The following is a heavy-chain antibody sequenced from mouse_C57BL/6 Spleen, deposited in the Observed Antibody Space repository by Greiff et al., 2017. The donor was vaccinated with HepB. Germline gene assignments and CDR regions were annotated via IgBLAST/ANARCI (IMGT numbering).Heavy chain of an antibody. Sequence: VQLQQSGAELVKPGASVKLSCTASGFNIKDYYMHWVKQRTEQGLEWIGRIDPEDGETNYAPKFQGKATITADTSSNTAYLQLSSLTSEDTAVYYCASSITTVVAVDYWGQGTTLTVSS. CDR1: GFNIKDYY. D-gene: IGHD1-1*01. CDR3: ASSITTVVAVDY. CDR2: IDPEDGET. V-gene: IGHV14-2*01. J-gene: IGHJ2*01.